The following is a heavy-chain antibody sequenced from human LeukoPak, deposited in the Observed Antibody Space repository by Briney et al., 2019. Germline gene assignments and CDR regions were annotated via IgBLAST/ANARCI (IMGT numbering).Heavy chain of an antibody. Sequence: SETLSLTCAVYGGSFSGYYWSWIRQPPGKGLEWIGEINHSGSTNYNPSLKSRVTISVDTSKNQFSLKLSSVTAADTAVYYCARLGCSGGSCYDDHWGQGTLVTVSS. CDR1: GGSFSGYY. CDR2: INHSGST. J-gene: IGHJ4*02. V-gene: IGHV4-34*01. D-gene: IGHD2-15*01. CDR3: ARLGCSGGSCYDDH.